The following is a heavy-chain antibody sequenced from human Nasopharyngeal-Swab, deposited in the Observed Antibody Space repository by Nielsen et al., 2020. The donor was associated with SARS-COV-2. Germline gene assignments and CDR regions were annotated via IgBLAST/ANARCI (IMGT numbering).Heavy chain of an antibody. CDR2: ISSSSNYI. Sequence: GSLRLSCAASGFTFSSYTMNWVRQAPGKGLEWVSSISSSSNYIYYADSVKGRFTISRDNAKNSLYLQMSSLRAEDTAVYYCARTYGGNSKLSYWGQGTLVTVSS. CDR3: ARTYGGNSKLSY. CDR1: GFTFSSYT. J-gene: IGHJ4*02. V-gene: IGHV3-21*01. D-gene: IGHD4-23*01.